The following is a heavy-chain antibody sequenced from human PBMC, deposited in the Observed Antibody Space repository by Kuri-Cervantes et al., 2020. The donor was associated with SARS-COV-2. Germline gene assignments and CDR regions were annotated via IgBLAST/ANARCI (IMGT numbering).Heavy chain of an antibody. CDR2: TNHSGST. V-gene: IGHV4-34*01. J-gene: IGHJ4*02. D-gene: IGHD4-23*01. Sequence: SQTLSLLRAVYSGSFGGYYWSGTRPPPGKGLEWIGETNHSGSTNYNPSLKSRVTLSVDTSKNQFSLKLSSVTSADTAVYYFTGVESMVTPDIDYWGQGTLVTVSS. CDR3: TGVESMVTPDIDY. CDR1: SGSFGGYY.